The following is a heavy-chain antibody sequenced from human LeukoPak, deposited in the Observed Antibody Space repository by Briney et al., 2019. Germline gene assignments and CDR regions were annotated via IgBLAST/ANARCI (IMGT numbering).Heavy chain of an antibody. Sequence: SETLSLTCAVSGGSISSGGYSWSWIRQPPGKGLEWIGYIYHSGSTYYNPSLKSRVTISVDRSKNQFSLKLSSVTAADTAVYYCARAGLAVAGFPWAFDIWGQGTMVTVSS. J-gene: IGHJ3*02. V-gene: IGHV4-30-2*01. CDR3: ARAGLAVAGFPWAFDI. CDR1: GGSISSGGYS. D-gene: IGHD6-19*01. CDR2: IYHSGST.